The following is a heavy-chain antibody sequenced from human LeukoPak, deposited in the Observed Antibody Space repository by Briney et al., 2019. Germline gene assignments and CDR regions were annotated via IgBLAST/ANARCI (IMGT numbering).Heavy chain of an antibody. CDR3: ARGYSDWLR. V-gene: IGHV3-21*01. J-gene: IGHJ4*02. CDR1: GFTFSSYS. D-gene: IGHD4-11*01. CDR2: ISSSSSYI. Sequence: TGGSLRLSCAASGFTFSSYSMNWVRQAPGKGLEWVSSISSSSSYIYYADSVKGRFTISRDNAKNSLSLQMSGLRVEDTAVYYCARGYSDWLRWGQGTQVTVSS.